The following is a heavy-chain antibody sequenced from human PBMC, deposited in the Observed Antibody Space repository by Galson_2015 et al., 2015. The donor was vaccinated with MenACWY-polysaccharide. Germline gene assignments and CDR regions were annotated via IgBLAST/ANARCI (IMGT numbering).Heavy chain of an antibody. J-gene: IGHJ4*02. CDR2: ITGGNGDT. Sequence: CKASGYTFSRYPIHWVRQAPGQRFEWMGWITGGNGDTKYSEKLQGRVSITKDTSANTVYMEMSSLTYEDTAVVYCARHVIGGGYFDYWGQGTLITVSS. CDR1: GYTFSRYP. D-gene: IGHD2/OR15-2a*01. V-gene: IGHV1-3*01. CDR3: ARHVIGGGYFDY.